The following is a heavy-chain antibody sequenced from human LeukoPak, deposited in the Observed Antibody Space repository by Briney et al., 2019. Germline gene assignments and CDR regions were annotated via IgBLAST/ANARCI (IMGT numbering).Heavy chain of an antibody. CDR2: IRSAVETT. V-gene: IGHV3-23*01. D-gene: IGHD3/OR15-3a*01. Sequence: GGSLRLSCAASGFTMSHYGVSWVRQAPGKGLEWISGIRSAVETTHYADSVKGRFIISRDDSKNALSLQLNSLRPEDTILYYCAKHFCTGLDCSLFDSWGQGTLVTVSS. CDR1: GFTMSHYG. J-gene: IGHJ4*02. CDR3: AKHFCTGLDCSLFDS.